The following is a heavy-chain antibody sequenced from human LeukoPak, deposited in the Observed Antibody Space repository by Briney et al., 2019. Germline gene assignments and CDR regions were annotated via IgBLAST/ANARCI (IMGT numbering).Heavy chain of an antibody. CDR3: ARVVRFYYDSSGYYYVPYYFDY. Sequence: SETLSLTCAVYGGSFSGYYWSWIRQPPGKGLEWIGEINHSGSTNYNPSLKSRVTISVDTSKNQFSLELSSVTAADTAVYYCARVVRFYYDSSGYYYVPYYFDYWGQGTLVTVSS. CDR1: GGSFSGYY. J-gene: IGHJ4*02. CDR2: INHSGST. V-gene: IGHV4-34*01. D-gene: IGHD3-22*01.